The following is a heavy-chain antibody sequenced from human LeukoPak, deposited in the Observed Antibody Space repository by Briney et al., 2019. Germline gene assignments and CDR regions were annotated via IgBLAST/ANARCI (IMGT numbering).Heavy chain of an antibody. J-gene: IGHJ6*03. CDR3: ARHNAGYNPHRYMDV. V-gene: IGHV4-39*01. CDR1: GGSISSSSYY. CDR2: IYYSGST. Sequence: SETLSLTCTVSGGSISSSSYYWGWIRQPPGKGLEWIGSIYYSGSTYNNPSLKSRSTISVATSKNHFPLKLSSVTAADTAVHYCARHNAGYNPHRYMDVWGKGTTVTVSS. D-gene: IGHD5-24*01.